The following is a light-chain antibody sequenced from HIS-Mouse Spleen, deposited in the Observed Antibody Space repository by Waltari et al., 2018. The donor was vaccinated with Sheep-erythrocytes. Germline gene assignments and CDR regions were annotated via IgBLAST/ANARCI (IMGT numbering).Light chain of an antibody. CDR1: QDISNY. CDR3: QQYDNLPLT. J-gene: IGKJ4*01. Sequence: DIQMTQSPSSLSASVGDRVTITCQASQDISNYLNWYQQKPGKAPKLLIYDASNLETGVPSRFSGSGSWTDVTFTISSLQPEDIATYYCQQYDNLPLTFGGGTK. CDR2: DAS. V-gene: IGKV1-33*01.